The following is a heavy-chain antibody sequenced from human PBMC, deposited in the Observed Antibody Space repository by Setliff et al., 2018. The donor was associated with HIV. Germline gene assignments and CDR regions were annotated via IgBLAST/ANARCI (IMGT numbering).Heavy chain of an antibody. CDR1: GYSFTSYW. D-gene: IGHD6-13*01. V-gene: IGHV5-51*01. J-gene: IGHJ4*02. Sequence: LGESLKISCKGSGYSFTSYWISWVRQMPGKGLEWMGIIYPGDSDTRYSPSFQGQVTLSADKSISTAYLQWSSLKASDTAMYYCARHLIPGDPRYSSSWYYWGQGTLVTVSS. CDR2: IYPGDSDT. CDR3: ARHLIPGDPRYSSSWYY.